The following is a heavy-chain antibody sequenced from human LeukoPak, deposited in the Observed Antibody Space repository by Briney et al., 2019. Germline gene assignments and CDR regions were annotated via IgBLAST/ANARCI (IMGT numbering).Heavy chain of an antibody. CDR2: IKSKSDGGTT. D-gene: IGHD3-10*02. Sequence: PGGSLRLSCAASGFSFSRAWMSWVRQAPGKGLEWVGRIKSKSDGGTTDYAAPVKGRFTISRDDSKNTLFLQVNSLKIEDTAVYYCTTVTLRPVRLWGQGTLVTVSS. CDR1: GFSFSRAW. J-gene: IGHJ4*02. CDR3: TTVTLRPVRL. V-gene: IGHV3-15*05.